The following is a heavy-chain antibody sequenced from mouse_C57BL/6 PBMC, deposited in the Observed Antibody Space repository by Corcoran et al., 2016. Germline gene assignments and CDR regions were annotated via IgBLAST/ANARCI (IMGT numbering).Heavy chain of an antibody. Sequence: EVQLQQSGPELVKPGASVKISCKASGYTFTDYYINWVKQSHGKSLEWIGDINPNNGGTSYNQKFKGKATLTVDKSSSTASMELRSLTSEDSAVYYCAIYYDYDGYYAMDYGGQGTAVTVSS. CDR3: AIYYDYDGYYAMDY. J-gene: IGHJ4*01. D-gene: IGHD2-4*01. V-gene: IGHV1-26*01. CDR2: INPNNGGT. CDR1: GYTFTDYY.